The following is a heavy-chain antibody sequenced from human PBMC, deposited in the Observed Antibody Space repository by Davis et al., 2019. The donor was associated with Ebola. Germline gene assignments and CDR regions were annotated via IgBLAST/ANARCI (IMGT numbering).Heavy chain of an antibody. D-gene: IGHD2-2*01. J-gene: IGHJ6*03. V-gene: IGHV3-30-3*01. Sequence: GESLKISCAASGFTFRNYAIHWVRQAPGKGLEWVAVIAYDGTTQYYADSVKGRFTISRDNSKNTLYLQMSSLRAEDTAVYYCVKVNCRRITCDGYYYNMDVWGQGTTVTVSS. CDR3: VKVNCRRITCDGYYYNMDV. CDR2: IAYDGTTQ. CDR1: GFTFRNYA.